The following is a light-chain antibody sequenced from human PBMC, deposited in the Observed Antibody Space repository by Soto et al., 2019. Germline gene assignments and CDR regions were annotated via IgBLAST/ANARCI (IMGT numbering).Light chain of an antibody. CDR3: LHRSDWRT. CDR1: ESIGRS. CDR2: DAS. V-gene: IGKV3-11*01. J-gene: IGKJ1*01. Sequence: EIVMTQSPSTLSVSPGPRPPLSCRASESIGRSLAWYQQRPGQAPRLLIYDASNRATGIPARFSGSGSGTDFTLTSSRLEPEDFAVYYCLHRSDWRTFGRGTKVDIK.